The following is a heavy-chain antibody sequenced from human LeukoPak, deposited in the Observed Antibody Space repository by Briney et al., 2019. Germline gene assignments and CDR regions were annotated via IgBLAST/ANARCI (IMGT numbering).Heavy chain of an antibody. D-gene: IGHD3-10*01. V-gene: IGHV3-15*01. CDR1: GFTFSNDW. Sequence: GGSLRLSCAASGFTFSNDWMSWVRQAPGKRLEWVARIKSKGDGGTPDYAAPVKGRFTISRDDSRNTLYLQMNSLKTEDTAVYYCTTDLGRYEGSGSFQEYWGQGTLVTVSS. CDR2: IKSKGDGGTP. CDR3: TTDLGRYEGSGSFQEY. J-gene: IGHJ4*02.